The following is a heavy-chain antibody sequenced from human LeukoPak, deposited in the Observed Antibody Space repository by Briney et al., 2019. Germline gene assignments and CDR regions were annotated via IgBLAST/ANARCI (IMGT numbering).Heavy chain of an antibody. CDR1: GFTFSSYA. V-gene: IGHV3-23*01. J-gene: IGHJ4*02. D-gene: IGHD3-16*02. CDR2: ISGSGGST. CDR3: ARSEYYDYVWGSYRYTYFDY. Sequence: GGSLRLSCAASGFTFSSYAMSWVRQAPGKGLEWVSAISGSGGSTYYADSVKGRFTISRDNAKNSLYLQMNSLRAEDTAVYYCARSEYYDYVWGSYRYTYFDYWGQGTLVTVSS.